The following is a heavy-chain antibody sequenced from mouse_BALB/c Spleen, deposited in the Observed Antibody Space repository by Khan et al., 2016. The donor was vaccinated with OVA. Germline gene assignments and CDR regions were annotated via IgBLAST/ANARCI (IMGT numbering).Heavy chain of an antibody. J-gene: IGHJ3*01. CDR3: IEGGYGGFAY. CDR1: GYTFTSYY. Sequence: QVQLQQSGAELVKPGASVKLSCKASGYTFTSYYMYWVKQRPGQGLEWIGEINPSNGGTNFNEKFKIKATLTVDKSSSTADVQLTSLAAEGSAVYYCIEGGYGGFAYWCQGTLVTVSA. V-gene: IGHV1S81*02. CDR2: INPSNGGT. D-gene: IGHD1-2*01.